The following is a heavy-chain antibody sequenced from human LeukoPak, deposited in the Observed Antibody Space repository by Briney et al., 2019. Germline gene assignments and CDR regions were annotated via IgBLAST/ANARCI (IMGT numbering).Heavy chain of an antibody. CDR1: GYTFTGYY. V-gene: IGHV1-2*02. CDR3: ARTPHYCSGGSCYFDVFDI. J-gene: IGHJ3*02. CDR2: FDPDSGGT. Sequence: VASVKVSCKASGYTFTGYYMHWVRQAPGQGLEWMGWFDPDSGGTHYAQKFQGRVTMTRDTSTSTAYMELRSLRSDDTAVYYCARTPHYCSGGSCYFDVFDIWGQGTMVTVSS. D-gene: IGHD2-15*01.